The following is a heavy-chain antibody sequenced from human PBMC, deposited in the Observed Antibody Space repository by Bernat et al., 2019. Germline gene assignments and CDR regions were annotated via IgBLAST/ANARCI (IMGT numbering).Heavy chain of an antibody. J-gene: IGHJ4*02. CDR1: GFTSSDYY. CDR3: AREGADFSGGSCPPIFFDY. Sequence: QVQLVESGGGLVKPGGSLRLSCAASGFTSSDYYMSWIRQAPGKGLEWVSYISSSSSYTNYADSVKGRFTISRDNAENSLYLQMNSQRDEDTAVYSCAREGADFSGGSCPPIFFDYWGQGTLVTVSS. CDR2: ISSSSSYT. D-gene: IGHD2-15*01. V-gene: IGHV3-11*06.